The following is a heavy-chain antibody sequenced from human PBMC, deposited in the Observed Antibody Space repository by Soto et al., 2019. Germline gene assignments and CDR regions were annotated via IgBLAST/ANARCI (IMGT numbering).Heavy chain of an antibody. D-gene: IGHD3-10*01. CDR1: GFTFSRYA. CDR2: ISYGGRET. J-gene: IGHJ6*02. V-gene: IGHV3-30*18. CDR3: AKPSSDRGYYYFGMDV. Sequence: QVQLVESGGGVVQPGRSLRLSCAASGFTFSRYAMHWVRQAPGKGLAWVAVISYGGRETYYADSVMGRFTISRDNSKNTLYLQMNSLSTEDTAVYHCAKPSSDRGYYYFGMDVWGQGTTVIVSS.